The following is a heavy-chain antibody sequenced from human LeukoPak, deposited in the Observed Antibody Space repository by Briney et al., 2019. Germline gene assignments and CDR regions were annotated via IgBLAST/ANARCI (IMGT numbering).Heavy chain of an antibody. Sequence: PGGSLRLSCAASGFTFSNAYVSWVRQAPGMGLEWVGRVKTKTDGGTTDYAAHVKGRFTISRDDSINTLYLEMNSLKAEDTAVYYCCAGAKLDYWGQGTLVTVSS. CDR2: VKTKTDGGTT. V-gene: IGHV3-15*01. CDR1: GFTFSNAY. CDR3: CAGAKLDY. J-gene: IGHJ4*02. D-gene: IGHD1-26*01.